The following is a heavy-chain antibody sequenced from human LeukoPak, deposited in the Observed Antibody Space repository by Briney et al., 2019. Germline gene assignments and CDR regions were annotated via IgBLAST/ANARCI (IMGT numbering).Heavy chain of an antibody. CDR2: INQDGSEK. CDR3: ARDRALYDSRRGYYYTEDDY. D-gene: IGHD3-22*01. CDR1: GFTFSNYW. J-gene: IGHJ4*02. V-gene: IGHV3-7*01. Sequence: GGSLRLSCTASGFTFSNYWVSWVRQAPGKGLEWVANINQDGSEKYYVDSVKGRFTISRDNAKSSLYLQMNSLRADDTAVYYCARDRALYDSRRGYYYTEDDYWGQGTLVTVSS.